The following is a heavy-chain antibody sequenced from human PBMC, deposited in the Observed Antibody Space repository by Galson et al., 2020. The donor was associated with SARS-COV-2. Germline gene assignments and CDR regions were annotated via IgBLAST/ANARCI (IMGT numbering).Heavy chain of an antibody. CDR1: GGSISSSNW. Sequence: ASETLSLTCAVSGGSISSSNWWSWVRQPPGKGLEWIGEIYHSVSTNYNPSLKSRVTISVDKSKNQFSLKLSSVTAADTAVYYCAGGAVTMVRGVIGPPYYFDYWGQGTLVTVSS. CDR3: AGGAVTMVRGVIGPPYYFDY. D-gene: IGHD3-10*01. CDR2: IYHSVST. J-gene: IGHJ4*02. V-gene: IGHV4-4*02.